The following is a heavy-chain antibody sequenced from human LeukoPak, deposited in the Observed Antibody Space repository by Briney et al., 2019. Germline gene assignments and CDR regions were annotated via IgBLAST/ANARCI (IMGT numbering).Heavy chain of an antibody. CDR1: GFTFSSYG. CDR3: AKGIVVAHSHYYYYMDV. D-gene: IGHD3-22*01. Sequence: GGSLRLSCAASGFTFSSYGMHWVRQAPGKGLEWVAVIWYDGSNKYYADSVKGRFTISRDNSKNTLYLQMNSLRAEDTAVYYCAKGIVVAHSHYYYYMDVWGKGTTVTVSS. CDR2: IWYDGSNK. J-gene: IGHJ6*03. V-gene: IGHV3-33*06.